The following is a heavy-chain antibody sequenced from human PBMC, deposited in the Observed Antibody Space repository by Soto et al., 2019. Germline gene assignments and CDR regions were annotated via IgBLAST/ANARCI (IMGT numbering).Heavy chain of an antibody. CDR2: IYPGDSDT. Sequence: GESLKISCKGSGYSFTSYWIGWVRQMPGKGLEWMGIIYPGDSDTRYSPSFQGQVTISADKSISTAYLQWSSLKASDTAMYYCARLGGSFDWLLSYFDYWGQGTLVTVST. V-gene: IGHV5-51*01. CDR1: GYSFTSYW. CDR3: ARLGGSFDWLLSYFDY. D-gene: IGHD3-9*01. J-gene: IGHJ4*02.